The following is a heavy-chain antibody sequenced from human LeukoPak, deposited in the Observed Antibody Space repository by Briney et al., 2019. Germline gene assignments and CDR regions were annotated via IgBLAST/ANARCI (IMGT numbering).Heavy chain of an antibody. CDR2: IKQDGSER. J-gene: IGHJ6*03. D-gene: IGHD1/OR15-1a*01. CDR3: ARETTDDFFYYYMDV. V-gene: IGHV3-7*01. Sequence: GGPLRLSCAASGSTFSSYWMSWVRQSPGKGLEWVANIKQDGSERYYMDSVKGRFTISRDNAKASLYLQMNSLRAEDMSVYYCARETTDDFFYYYMDVWGKGTTVTVSS. CDR1: GSTFSSYW.